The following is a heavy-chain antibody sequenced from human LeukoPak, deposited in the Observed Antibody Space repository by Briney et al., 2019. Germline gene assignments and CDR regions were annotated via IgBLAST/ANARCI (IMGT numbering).Heavy chain of an antibody. CDR2: ISWNSGSI. Sequence: PGRSLRLSCAASGFTFDDYAMHWVRQAPGKGLEWVSGISWNSGSIGYADSVKGRFTISRDNAKNSLYLQMNSLRAEDTALYYCAKSTYGSGSYYFPYYGMDVWGQGTTVTVSS. V-gene: IGHV3-9*01. CDR1: GFTFDDYA. CDR3: AKSTYGSGSYYFPYYGMDV. J-gene: IGHJ6*02. D-gene: IGHD3-10*01.